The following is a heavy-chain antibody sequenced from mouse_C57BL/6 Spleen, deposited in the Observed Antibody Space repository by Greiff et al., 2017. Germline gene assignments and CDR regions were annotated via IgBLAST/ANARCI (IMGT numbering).Heavy chain of an antibody. CDR3: AREGYDYHNYAMDD. J-gene: IGHJ4*01. D-gene: IGHD2-4*01. V-gene: IGHV1-64*01. CDR2: INTNSGST. Sequence: VKLQQPGAELVKPGASVKLSCKASGYTFTSYWMSWVQQRPGQGLEWIGMINTNSGSTNYNEKLKSKATMTVDKAYTTGYMQLSSLTSEDTAVYDCAREGYDYHNYAMDDWGPGTTVTVS. CDR1: GYTFTSYW.